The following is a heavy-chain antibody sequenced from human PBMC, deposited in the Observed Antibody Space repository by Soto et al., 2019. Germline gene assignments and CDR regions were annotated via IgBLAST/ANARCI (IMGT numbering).Heavy chain of an antibody. CDR2: IYPGDSDT. V-gene: IGHV5-51*01. CDR3: ARTAAAGKYYYGVDV. CDR1: GYSFSRYW. Sequence: PGESLKISCKGSGYSFSRYWIGSVRQMPGKGLEWMGIIYPGDSDTRYSPSFQGQVTISADKSISTAYLQWSSLKASDTAIYYCARTAAAGKYYYGVDVWGQGTTVTVSS. D-gene: IGHD6-13*01. J-gene: IGHJ6*02.